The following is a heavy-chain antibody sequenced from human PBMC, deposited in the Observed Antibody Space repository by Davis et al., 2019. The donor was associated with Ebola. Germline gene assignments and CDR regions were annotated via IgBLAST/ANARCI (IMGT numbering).Heavy chain of an antibody. CDR2: INPSGGST. Sequence: AASVKVSCKASGYTFSSYYMNWVRQAPGQGLEWMGIINPSGGSTSYAQKFQGRVTMTRDTSTSTVYMELGSLRSEDTAVYYCAQPSTVVRGVETYYGMDVWGQGTTVTVSS. J-gene: IGHJ6*02. CDR1: GYTFSSYY. D-gene: IGHD3-10*01. CDR3: AQPSTVVRGVETYYGMDV. V-gene: IGHV1-46*01.